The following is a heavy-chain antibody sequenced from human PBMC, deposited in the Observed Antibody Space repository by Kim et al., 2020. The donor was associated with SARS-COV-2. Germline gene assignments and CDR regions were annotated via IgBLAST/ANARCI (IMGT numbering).Heavy chain of an antibody. V-gene: IGHV3-23*01. Sequence: GGSLRLSCAASGFTFSSYAMSWVRQAPGKGLEWLSGITGAGGGTYYADSVKGRFTISRDNSRNILYLQLNSLTAEDTAVYYCAKGSDIPIYYDRSLDYWGQGTLVTVSS. CDR2: ITGAGGGT. D-gene: IGHD3-22*01. CDR1: GFTFSSYA. J-gene: IGHJ4*02. CDR3: AKGSDIPIYYDRSLDY.